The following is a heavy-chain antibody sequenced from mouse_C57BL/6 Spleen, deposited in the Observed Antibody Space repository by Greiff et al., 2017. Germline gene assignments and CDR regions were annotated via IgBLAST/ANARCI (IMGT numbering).Heavy chain of an antibody. CDR2: ISSGGSYT. V-gene: IGHV5-6*02. J-gene: IGHJ4*01. CDR1: GFTFSSYG. Sequence: EVKLVESGGDLVKPGGSLKLSCAASGFTFSSYGMSWVRQTPDKRLEWVATISSGGSYTYYPDSVKGRFTISRDNAKNTLYLQMSSLKSEDTAMYYCARWGDYYGSSYAMDYWGQGTSVTVSS. D-gene: IGHD1-1*01. CDR3: ARWGDYYGSSYAMDY.